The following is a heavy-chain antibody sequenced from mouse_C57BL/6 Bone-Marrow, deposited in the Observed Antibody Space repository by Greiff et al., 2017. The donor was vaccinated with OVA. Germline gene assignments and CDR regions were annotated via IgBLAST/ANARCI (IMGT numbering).Heavy chain of an antibody. CDR1: GFTFSSYA. CDR3: AISSFYFDY. Sequence: EVQVVESGGGLVKPGGSLKLSCAASGFTFSSYAMSWVRQTPEKRLEWVATISDGGSYTYYPDNVKGRFTISRDNAKNNLYLQMSHLKSEDTAMDYCAISSFYFDYWGQGTTLTVSS. J-gene: IGHJ2*01. CDR2: ISDGGSYT. V-gene: IGHV5-4*01. D-gene: IGHD1-1*01.